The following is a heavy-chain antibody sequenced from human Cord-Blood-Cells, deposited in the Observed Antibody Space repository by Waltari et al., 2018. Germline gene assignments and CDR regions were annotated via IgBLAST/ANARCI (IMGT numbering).Heavy chain of an antibody. V-gene: IGHV1-2*04. Sequence: QVQLVQSGAEVKKPGPSVKVSCKTSGYTLTGYYMHWVQQAPGQGLGWMGVINPNSGGTNYAQECQGWVTMTRDTSISTAYRELSRLRSDDTAVYYCARGDGDYWGQGTLVTVSS. CDR3: ARGDGDY. CDR1: GYTLTGYY. J-gene: IGHJ4*02. CDR2: INPNSGGT.